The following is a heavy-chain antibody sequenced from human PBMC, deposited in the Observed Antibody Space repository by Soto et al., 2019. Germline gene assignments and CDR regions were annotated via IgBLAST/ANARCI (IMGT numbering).Heavy chain of an antibody. CDR3: ARDSLYYYDSRLLDY. Sequence: QSQTLSLTCAISGDSVSSNSAAWNWIRQSPSRGLEWLGRTYYRSKWYNDYAVSVKSRITINPDTSKNPFSLQLNSVTPEDTAVYYCARDSLYYYDSRLLDYWGQGTLVTVSS. D-gene: IGHD3-22*01. CDR2: TYYRSKWYN. V-gene: IGHV6-1*01. J-gene: IGHJ4*02. CDR1: GDSVSSNSAA.